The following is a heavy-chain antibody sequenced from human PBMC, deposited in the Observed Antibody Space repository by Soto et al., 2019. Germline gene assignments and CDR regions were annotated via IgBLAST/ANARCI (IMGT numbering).Heavy chain of an antibody. V-gene: IGHV3-30*18. CDR1: GFTFSSYG. J-gene: IGHJ4*02. D-gene: IGHD2-2*01. CDR3: AKDRDCSSTSCADY. Sequence: GGSLRLSCAASGFTFSSYGMHWVRQAPGKGLEWVAVISYDGSNKYYADSVKGRFTISRDNSKNTLYLQMNSLRAEDTAVYYCAKDRDCSSTSCADYWGQGTLVTVSS. CDR2: ISYDGSNK.